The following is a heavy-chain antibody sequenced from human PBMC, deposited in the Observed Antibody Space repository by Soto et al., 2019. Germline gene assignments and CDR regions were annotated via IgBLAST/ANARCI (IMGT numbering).Heavy chain of an antibody. J-gene: IGHJ6*02. CDR1: GYSFTSYW. V-gene: IGHV5-51*01. CDR3: ARHVIAATHTDYYGMDV. D-gene: IGHD6-13*01. Sequence: GESLKISCKGSGYSFTSYWIGWVRQMPGKGLEWMGIIYPGDSDTRYSPSFQGQVTISADKSISTAYLQWSSLKASDTAMYYCARHVIAATHTDYYGMDVWGQGTTVTVSS. CDR2: IYPGDSDT.